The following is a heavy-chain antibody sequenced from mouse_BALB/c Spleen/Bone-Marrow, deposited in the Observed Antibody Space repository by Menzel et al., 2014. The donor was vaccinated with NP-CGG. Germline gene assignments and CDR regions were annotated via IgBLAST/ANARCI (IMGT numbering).Heavy chain of an antibody. CDR1: GFTFSSFG. CDR3: TRGGNWDDFDV. D-gene: IGHD4-1*01. CDR2: ISSGSTAI. V-gene: IGHV5-17*02. Sequence: EVKLMESGGGLVQPGGSRKPSCEASGFTFSSFGMHWVRQAPEKGLEWVAYISSGSTAIFYADTVKGRFTISRDNPKNTLFLQMTSLRSEDTAMYYCTRGGNWDDFDVWGAGTTVTVSS. J-gene: IGHJ1*01.